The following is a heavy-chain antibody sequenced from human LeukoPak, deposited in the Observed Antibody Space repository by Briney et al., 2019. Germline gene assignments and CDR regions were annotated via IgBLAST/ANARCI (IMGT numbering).Heavy chain of an antibody. D-gene: IGHD3-22*01. V-gene: IGHV1-2*02. CDR2: INPNSGGT. J-gene: IGHJ4*02. Sequence: ASVKVSCKASGYTFTGYYMLWVRQAPGQGLEWMGWINPNSGGTNYAQKFQGRVTMTRDTSISTAYMELSRLRSDDTAVYYCARDGYYYDSSGYYPLLDYWGQGTLVTVSS. CDR1: GYTFTGYY. CDR3: ARDGYYYDSSGYYPLLDY.